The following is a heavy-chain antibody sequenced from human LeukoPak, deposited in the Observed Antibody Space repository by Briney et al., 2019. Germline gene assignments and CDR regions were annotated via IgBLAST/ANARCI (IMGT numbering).Heavy chain of an antibody. V-gene: IGHV4-39*07. D-gene: IGHD5-24*01. CDR2: IYYSGST. J-gene: IGHJ4*02. CDR3: ARGLRDGYNPTVYFDY. Sequence: SETLSLTSTVSGGSISGSSYYWGWVRQPPGMGLEWIGTIYYSGSTYYNPSLRSRVTISVDTSKNQFSLKLASVTAADTAVYYCARGLRDGYNPTVYFDYWGQGTLVTVSS. CDR1: GGSISGSSYY.